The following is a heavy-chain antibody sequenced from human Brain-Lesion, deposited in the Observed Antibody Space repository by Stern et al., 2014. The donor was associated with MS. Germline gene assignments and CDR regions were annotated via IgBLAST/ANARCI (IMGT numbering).Heavy chain of an antibody. CDR2: IFNRGRT. CDR1: GGSISSGGYY. V-gene: IGHV4-61*02. CDR3: ARGRVVPGFQYYATDV. Sequence: QVQLQESGPGLVKPSQTLSLSCTVSGGSISSGGYYWSWIRQPAGKGLEWIGRIFNRGRTSYNPSLKSRVTISIDTSKNQFSLRLNSMPAADTAVYYCARGRVVPGFQYYATDVWGQGTTVIVSS. J-gene: IGHJ6*02. D-gene: IGHD2-2*01.